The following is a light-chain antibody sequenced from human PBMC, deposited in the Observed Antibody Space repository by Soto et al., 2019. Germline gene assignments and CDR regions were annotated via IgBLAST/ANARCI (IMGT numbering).Light chain of an antibody. CDR2: EVS. V-gene: IGLV2-14*01. CDR1: SSDVGGYNY. J-gene: IGLJ1*01. CDR3: SSYTDSSTQV. Sequence: QAVVTQPASVSGSPGQSITISCTGTSSDVGGYNYVSWYQQHPGKAPKLMIYEVSNRPSGVSNRFSGSKSGNTASLTISGLQAEDEADYYCSSYTDSSTQVFGTGTKLTVL.